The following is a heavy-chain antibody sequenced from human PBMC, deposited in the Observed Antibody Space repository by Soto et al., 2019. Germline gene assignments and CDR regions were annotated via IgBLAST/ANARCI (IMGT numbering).Heavy chain of an antibody. CDR3: ARSGYYDSSGYLGSAFDI. D-gene: IGHD3-22*01. CDR2: ISSSGSTI. V-gene: IGHV3-48*03. CDR1: GFTFSSYE. J-gene: IGHJ3*02. Sequence: EVQLVESGGGLVQPGGSLRLSCAASGFTFSSYEMNWVRQAPGKGLEWVSYISSSGSTIYYADSVKGRFTISRDNAKNSLYLQMNSLRAEDTAVYYCARSGYYDSSGYLGSAFDIWGQGTMVTVSS.